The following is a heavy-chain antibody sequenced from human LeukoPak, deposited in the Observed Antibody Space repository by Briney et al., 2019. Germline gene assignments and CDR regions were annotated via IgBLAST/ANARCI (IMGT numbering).Heavy chain of an antibody. J-gene: IGHJ5*02. CDR1: GFIFSNYG. CDR2: IWYDGRTK. Sequence: GGSLRLSCEVSGFIFSNYGMHWVRQAPGKGLEWVALIWYDGRTKFHADSVKGRFTISRDNSKNTLYLQMNSLRAEDTAVYYCAKDRRSFSLYGSGSYQGGFDPWGQGTLVTVSS. V-gene: IGHV3-33*06. CDR3: AKDRRSFSLYGSGSYQGGFDP. D-gene: IGHD3-10*01.